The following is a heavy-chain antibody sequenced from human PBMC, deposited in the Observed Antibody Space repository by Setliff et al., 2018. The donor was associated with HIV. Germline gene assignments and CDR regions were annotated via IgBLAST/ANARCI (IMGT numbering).Heavy chain of an antibody. D-gene: IGHD2-15*01. CDR2: LYVSGDT. J-gene: IGHJ6*03. CDR1: GDSIGDYY. Sequence: SETLSLTCTVSGDSIGDYYWNWIRQPAGKGLEWIGRLYVSGDTNYNPSLKSRVTMSLDTSKKHFSLKLKSVTAADTAVYYCALTGHRLLRGYMDVWGKGTTVTVSS. V-gene: IGHV4-4*07. CDR3: ALTGHRLLRGYMDV.